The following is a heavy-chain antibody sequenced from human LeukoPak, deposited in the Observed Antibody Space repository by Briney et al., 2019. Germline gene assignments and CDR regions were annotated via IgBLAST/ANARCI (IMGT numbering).Heavy chain of an antibody. D-gene: IGHD3-9*01. J-gene: IGHJ3*02. CDR1: GFTFSSYA. CDR3: ARVPQDDILTGDIDAFDI. Sequence: GGSLRLSCAASGFTFSSYAVHWVRQAPGKGLEWVAVISYDGSNKYYADSVKGRFTISRDNSKNTLYLQMNSLRAEDTAVYYCARVPQDDILTGDIDAFDIWGQGTMVTVSS. CDR2: ISYDGSNK. V-gene: IGHV3-30-3*01.